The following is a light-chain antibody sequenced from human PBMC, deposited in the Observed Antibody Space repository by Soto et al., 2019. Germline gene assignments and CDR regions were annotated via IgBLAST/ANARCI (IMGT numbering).Light chain of an antibody. CDR1: QSVSSN. CDR2: GAS. V-gene: IGKV3-15*01. CDR3: QQYTNWPPWT. Sequence: EIVMTQSPATLSVSPGERATLSCRASQSVSSNLAWYQQKPGQAPRLLIYGASTRATGIPARFSGSGSGTEFTLTISSLQSEDLAVDYCQQYTNWPPWTFGQGTKVEIK. J-gene: IGKJ1*01.